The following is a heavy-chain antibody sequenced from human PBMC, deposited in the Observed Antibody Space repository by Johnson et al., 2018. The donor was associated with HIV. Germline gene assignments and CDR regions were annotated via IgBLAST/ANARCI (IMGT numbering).Heavy chain of an antibody. V-gene: IGHV3-33*01. CDR3: ARECSSTRWTYGFDI. J-gene: IGHJ3*02. D-gene: IGHD6-13*01. CDR2: IWPDGSNR. CDR1: GLILSGYG. Sequence: QVQLVESGGDVVQPGTSLRLSCEASGLILSGYGLHWVRQAPGKGLEWVAVIWPDGSNRYYADSVKGRFTISRDNSKNTRYLQMNSLRAEDTAVYYCARECSSTRWTYGFDIWGQGTLLTVSS.